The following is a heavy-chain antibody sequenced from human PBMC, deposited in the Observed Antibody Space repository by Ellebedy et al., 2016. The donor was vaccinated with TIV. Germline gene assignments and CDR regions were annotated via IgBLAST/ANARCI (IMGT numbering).Heavy chain of an antibody. CDR2: ISGSGGST. V-gene: IGHV3-23*01. Sequence: GESLKISCAASGFTFSSYAMSWVRQAPGKGLEWVSAISGSGGSTYYADSVKGRFTISRDNSKNTLYLQMNSLRAEDTAVYYCAKKGSTDLVVPAAYHSFDYWGQGTLVTVSS. CDR1: GFTFSSYA. CDR3: AKKGSTDLVVPAAYHSFDY. D-gene: IGHD2-2*01. J-gene: IGHJ4*02.